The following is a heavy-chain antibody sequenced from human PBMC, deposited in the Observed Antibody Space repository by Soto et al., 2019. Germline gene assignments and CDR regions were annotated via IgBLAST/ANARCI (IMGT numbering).Heavy chain of an antibody. D-gene: IGHD2-15*01. CDR2: ISAYNGNT. J-gene: IGHJ5*02. V-gene: IGHV1-18*01. Sequence: QVQLVQSGAEVKKPGASVKVSCKASGYTFTSYGISWVRQAPGQGLEWMGWISAYNGNTNYAQKLQGRATMTTATSTSTAYMELRSLSSDDTAVYYCARETYCSGGSCYSGRENWFDPWGQGTLVTVSS. CDR1: GYTFTSYG. CDR3: ARETYCSGGSCYSGRENWFDP.